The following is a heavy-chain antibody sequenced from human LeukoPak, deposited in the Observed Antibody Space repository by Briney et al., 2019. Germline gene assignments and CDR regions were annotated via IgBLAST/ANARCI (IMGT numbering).Heavy chain of an antibody. CDR2: IRYDGSNK. CDR1: GFTFSSYG. D-gene: IGHD3-3*01. CDR3: AKDITIFGVFYYFDY. J-gene: IGHJ4*02. Sequence: GGSLRLSCAASGFTFSSYGMHWVRQAPGKGLEWVAFIRYDGSNKYYADSVKGRFTISRDNSKNTLYLQMNSLRAEDTAVYYCAKDITIFGVFYYFDYWGQGTLVTVSS. V-gene: IGHV3-30*02.